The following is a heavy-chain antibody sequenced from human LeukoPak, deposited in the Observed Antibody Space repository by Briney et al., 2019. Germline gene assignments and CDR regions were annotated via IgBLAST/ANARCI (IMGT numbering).Heavy chain of an antibody. CDR3: AKIEGKYQLANVPDH. D-gene: IGHD2-2*01. CDR2: IRYDGNNK. CDR1: GFTFSTYG. J-gene: IGHJ4*02. V-gene: IGHV3-30*02. Sequence: PGGSLKLSCAASGFTFSTYGMHWVRHAPCKGLELVAFIRYDGNNKYYAVFVKGRFTISRDNSKNTLYLHMNSLRTEDTAVYYCAKIEGKYQLANVPDHWGQGTLVTVSS.